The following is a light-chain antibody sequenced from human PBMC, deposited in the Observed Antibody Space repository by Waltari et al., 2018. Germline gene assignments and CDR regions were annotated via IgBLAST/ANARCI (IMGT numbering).Light chain of an antibody. J-gene: IGKJ1*01. CDR3: HQYNDYSWT. Sequence: DIQMTQSPSTLSATVGDRFTITCRASQSISSWLAWSEQKPGKAPKLLISKATNLESGGRSRFRGSGSGTEFTLTISSLQPDDFASYYCHQYNDYSWTFGQGTKVEIK. CDR1: QSISSW. V-gene: IGKV1-5*03. CDR2: KAT.